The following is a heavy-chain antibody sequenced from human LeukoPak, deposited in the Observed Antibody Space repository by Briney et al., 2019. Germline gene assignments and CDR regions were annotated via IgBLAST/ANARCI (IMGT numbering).Heavy chain of an antibody. CDR2: INHSGST. V-gene: IGHV4-34*01. Sequence: SSETLSLTCAVYGGSFSGYYWSWIRQPPGKGLEWIGEINHSGSTNYNPSLKSRVTISVDTSKNQFSLKLSSVTAADTAVYYCARGLAYYDYVWGSYRLPSGAFDIWGQGTMVTVSS. CDR3: ARGLAYYDYVWGSYRLPSGAFDI. CDR1: GGSFSGYY. J-gene: IGHJ3*02. D-gene: IGHD3-16*02.